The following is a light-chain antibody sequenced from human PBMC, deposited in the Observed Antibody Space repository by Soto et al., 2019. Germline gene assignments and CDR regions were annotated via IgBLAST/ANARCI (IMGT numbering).Light chain of an antibody. V-gene: IGKV3D-20*02. Sequence: ENVLTQSPGTLSLSPGERATLSCRASQSVSSSYLAWYQQKPGQAPRLLIYSGYKRATGIPARFSGSGSGTDFTLTISGLEIEDFAIYYCQQRYSWLRAFGQGTKVDIK. CDR3: QQRYSWLRA. CDR2: SGY. J-gene: IGKJ1*01. CDR1: QSVSSSY.